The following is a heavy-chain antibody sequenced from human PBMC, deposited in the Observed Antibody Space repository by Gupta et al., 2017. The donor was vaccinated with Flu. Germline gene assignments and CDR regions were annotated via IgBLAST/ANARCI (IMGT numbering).Heavy chain of an antibody. Sequence: APGKGLEWVSVIGDSGFNKFYADSVKGRFTISRDNSKNTLYLQMNNLRGEDTAIYYCARRGIAGSSRWAWFDPWGQGTLVTVSS. J-gene: IGHJ5*02. CDR3: ARRGIAGSSRWAWFDP. D-gene: IGHD2-2*01. CDR2: IGDSGFNK. V-gene: IGHV3-23*01.